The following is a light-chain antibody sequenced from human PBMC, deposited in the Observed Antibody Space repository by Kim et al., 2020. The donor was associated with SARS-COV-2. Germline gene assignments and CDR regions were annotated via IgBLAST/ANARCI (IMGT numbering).Light chain of an antibody. Sequence: PGGTVTLTCASSTGAVTSGYYPNWIQQKPGQAPRALIYSTSNKRSWTPARFSGSLLGGKAALTLSGVQPEDEAEYYCLLYYGGAQVFGGGTQLTVL. CDR2: STS. J-gene: IGLJ3*02. V-gene: IGLV7-43*01. CDR3: LLYYGGAQV. CDR1: TGAVTSGYY.